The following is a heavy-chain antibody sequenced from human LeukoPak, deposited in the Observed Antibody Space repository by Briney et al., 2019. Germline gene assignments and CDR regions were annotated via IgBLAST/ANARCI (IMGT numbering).Heavy chain of an antibody. CDR3: ARVGGSYDSY. V-gene: IGHV3-48*01. CDR2: ISSSSSTI. Sequence: PGGSLRLSCAASGFTFSSYSMNWVRQAPGKGLEWVSYISSSSSTIYYADSVKGRFTISRDNAKNSLYLQMNSLRAEDTAVYYCARVGGSYDSYWGQGTLVTVSS. D-gene: IGHD1-26*01. J-gene: IGHJ4*02. CDR1: GFTFSSYS.